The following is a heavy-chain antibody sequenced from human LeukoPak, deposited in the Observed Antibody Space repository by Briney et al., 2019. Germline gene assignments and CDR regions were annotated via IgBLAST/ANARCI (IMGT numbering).Heavy chain of an antibody. Sequence: HSQTLTLTCAISGDSVSSNSAAWNWIRQSPSRGLEWLGRTYYRSMWFNDYALSVKSRITINPDTSKNQFSLHLNSVTPEDTAVYYCARDRHGHWGFDPWGQGTLVTVSS. CDR3: ARDRHGHWGFDP. CDR2: TYYRSMWFN. CDR1: GDSVSSNSAA. J-gene: IGHJ5*02. V-gene: IGHV6-1*01. D-gene: IGHD7-27*01.